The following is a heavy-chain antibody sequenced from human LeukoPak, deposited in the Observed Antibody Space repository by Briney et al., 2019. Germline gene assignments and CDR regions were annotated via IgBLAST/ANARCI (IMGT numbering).Heavy chain of an antibody. CDR1: GGSMVSYY. D-gene: IGHD6-13*01. CDR2: VYYNGDT. Sequence: SETLSLTCSVSGGSMVSYYWNLIRQPPGKGLEWIGYVYYNGDTAYSPSLKSRVTISVDTSKNQFSLKLSSLTAADTAMYYCARGLPGSSWHLGYWGLGTLVTVSS. J-gene: IGHJ4*02. V-gene: IGHV4-59*01. CDR3: ARGLPGSSWHLGY.